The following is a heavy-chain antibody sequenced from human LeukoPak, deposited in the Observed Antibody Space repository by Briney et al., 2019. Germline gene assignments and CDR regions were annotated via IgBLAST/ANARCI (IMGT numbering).Heavy chain of an antibody. D-gene: IGHD3-3*01. J-gene: IGHJ4*02. CDR2: ILHSGST. CDR3: AKTRDFWSGYFDY. CDR1: SGSITSDTYY. Sequence: SETLSLTCAVSSGSITSDTYYWSWIRQPPGTGLEWIGYILHSGSTYYNPSLKGRVTISIDTSKSQFSLKLSSVTAADTAVYYCAKTRDFWSGYFDYWGQGTLVTVSS. V-gene: IGHV4-30-2*01.